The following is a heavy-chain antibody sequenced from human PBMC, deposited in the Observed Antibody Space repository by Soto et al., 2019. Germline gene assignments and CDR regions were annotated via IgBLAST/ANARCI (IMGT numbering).Heavy chain of an antibody. Sequence: SCKASGYTFTSYDINWVRQATGQGLEWMGWMNPNSGNTGYAQKFQGRVTMTRNTSISTAYMELSSLRSEDTAVYYCARASGVTKDLDYWGQGTLVTVSS. CDR1: GYTFTSYD. CDR3: ARASGVTKDLDY. D-gene: IGHD4-17*01. V-gene: IGHV1-8*01. J-gene: IGHJ4*02. CDR2: MNPNSGNT.